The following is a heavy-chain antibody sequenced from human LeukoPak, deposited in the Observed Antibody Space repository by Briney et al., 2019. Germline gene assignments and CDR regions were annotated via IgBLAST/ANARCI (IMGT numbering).Heavy chain of an antibody. D-gene: IGHD2-21*02. J-gene: IGHJ4*02. CDR3: ARDPPASPRYCGGDCYRDY. V-gene: IGHV3-20*04. CDR1: VFTFDDYV. Sequence: PGGSLRLSCAASVFTFDDYVMTLVRQTAGKGLEWVSGINWDGGSTGYADSVKARFTVSRDNAKNSLYMEMNSLRAEDTAVYYCARDPPASPRYCGGDCYRDYWGQGTLVTVSS. CDR2: INWDGGST.